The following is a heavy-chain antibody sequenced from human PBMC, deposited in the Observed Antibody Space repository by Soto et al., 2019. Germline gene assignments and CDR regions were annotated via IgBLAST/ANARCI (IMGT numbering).Heavy chain of an antibody. CDR1: GGSFSGYY. CDR2: INHSGST. V-gene: IGHV4-34*01. CDR3: ARRKSTYPSIWFDP. Sequence: SETLSLTCAVYGGSFSGYYWSWIRQPPGKGLEWIGEINHSGSTNYNPSLKSRVTISVDTSKNQFSLKLSSVTAADTAVYYCARRKSTYPSIWFDPWGQGTLVTVSS. J-gene: IGHJ5*02. D-gene: IGHD6-6*01.